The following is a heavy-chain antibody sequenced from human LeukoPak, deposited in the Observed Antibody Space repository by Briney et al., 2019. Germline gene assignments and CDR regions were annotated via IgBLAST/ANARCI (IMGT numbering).Heavy chain of an antibody. CDR2: IYHSGST. Sequence: SETLSLTCTVSGYSISRGYSWGWIRLPPGKGLEWIGSIYHSGSTYYNPSLKSRVTISLDTSKNQFSLKLSSVTAADTAVYYCARVMSNWYFDFWGRGTLVTVSS. V-gene: IGHV4-38-2*02. J-gene: IGHJ2*01. CDR3: ARVMSNWYFDF. CDR1: GYSISRGYS.